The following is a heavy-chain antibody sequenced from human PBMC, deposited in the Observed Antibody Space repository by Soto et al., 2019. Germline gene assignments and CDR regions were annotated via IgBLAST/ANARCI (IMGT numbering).Heavy chain of an antibody. CDR1: GYTLTELS. V-gene: IGHV1-24*01. D-gene: IGHD3-10*01. CDR2: FDPEDGET. J-gene: IGHJ4*02. Sequence: ASVKVSCKVSGYTLTELSMHWVRQAPGKGLEWMGGFDPEDGETIYAQKFQGRVTMTEDTSTDTAYMELSRLRSEDTAVYYCATSAFGGSGNLDYWGQGTLVTVSS. CDR3: ATSAFGGSGNLDY.